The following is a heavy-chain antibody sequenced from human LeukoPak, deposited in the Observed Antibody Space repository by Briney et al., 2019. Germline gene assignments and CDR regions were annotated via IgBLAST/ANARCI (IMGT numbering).Heavy chain of an antibody. CDR2: INSDGGST. V-gene: IGHV3-74*01. CDR3: ARVMSGSSPFFDP. CDR1: GFTFSSYW. J-gene: IGHJ5*02. D-gene: IGHD1-26*01. Sequence: QPGGSLRLSCAASGFTFSSYWMHWVRQAPGKGLVWVSRINSDGGSTSYADSVKGRFTISRDNAKNSLYLQMDSLRAEDTAFYHCARVMSGSSPFFDPWGQGTLVTVSS.